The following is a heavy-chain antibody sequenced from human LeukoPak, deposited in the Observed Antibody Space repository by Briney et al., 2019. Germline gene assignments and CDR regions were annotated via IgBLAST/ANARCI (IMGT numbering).Heavy chain of an antibody. CDR1: EFTISRYW. CDR2: INNDGRIT. V-gene: IGHV3-74*01. Sequence: PGGSLRLSCAASEFTISRYWMHWVRQAPGKGLVWVSNINNDGRITTYADSVKGRFTISRDNVKNTLFLQMNSLGAEDTALYYCARGWNTAPRSGFDIWGLGTMVTVSS. D-gene: IGHD1/OR15-1a*01. J-gene: IGHJ3*02. CDR3: ARGWNTAPRSGFDI.